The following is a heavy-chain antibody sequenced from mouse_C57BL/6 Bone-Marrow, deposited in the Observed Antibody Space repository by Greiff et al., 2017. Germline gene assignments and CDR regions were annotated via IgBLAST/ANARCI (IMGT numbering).Heavy chain of an antibody. D-gene: IGHD1-1*02. J-gene: IGHJ2*01. CDR2: INPSSGST. Sequence: QVQLKQSGAELARPGASVKMSCKASGYTFTSYTMHWVKQRPGQGLEWIGYINPSSGSTKYNQKFKDKATLTADKSSSTAYMQLSSLTSEDSAVYYCARSGGYYFDYWGQGTTLTVSS. CDR3: ARSGGYYFDY. V-gene: IGHV1-4*01. CDR1: GYTFTSYT.